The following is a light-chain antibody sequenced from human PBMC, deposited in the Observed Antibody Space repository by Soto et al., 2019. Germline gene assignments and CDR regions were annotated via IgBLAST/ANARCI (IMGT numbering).Light chain of an antibody. CDR1: QGITKS. J-gene: IGKJ4*01. Sequence: DVQVTQSPSAMSAAVGARVTITCRASQGITKSLVWFQQKPGKVPKRLIYGASSLESGVSSRFSGSGSGTEFTLTISSLQPEDFATYYCLQHKSYPLTFGGGTKVAI. V-gene: IGKV1-17*03. CDR3: LQHKSYPLT. CDR2: GAS.